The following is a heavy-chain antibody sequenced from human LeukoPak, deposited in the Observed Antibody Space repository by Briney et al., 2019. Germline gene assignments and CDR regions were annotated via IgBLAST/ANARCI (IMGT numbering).Heavy chain of an antibody. D-gene: IGHD3-3*01. CDR1: GGSISSYY. CDR3: VRVDYDFWSGYPYGGPFDY. CDR2: IYYSGST. V-gene: IGHV4-59*01. J-gene: IGHJ4*02. Sequence: PSETLSLTCTVSGGSISSYYWSWIRQPPGKGLEWIGYIYYSGSTNYNPSLKSRVTISVDTSKNQFSLKLSSVTAADTAVYYCVRVDYDFWSGYPYGGPFDYWGQGTLVTVSS.